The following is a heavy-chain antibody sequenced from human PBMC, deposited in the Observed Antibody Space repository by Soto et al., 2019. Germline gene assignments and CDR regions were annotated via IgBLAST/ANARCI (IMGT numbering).Heavy chain of an antibody. V-gene: IGHV1-69*12. D-gene: IGHD2-21*02. CDR2: IIPIFGTA. J-gene: IGHJ6*02. CDR3: ARQGDPVGYYYYGMDV. Sequence: QVQLVQSGAEVKKPGSSVKVSCKASVGTFSRYAISWVRQAPGQGLEWMGGIIPIFGTANYAQKFQGRVTITADESTSTAYMGLSILRSEDTALYYFARQGDPVGYYYYGMDVWGQGTTVTVSS. CDR1: VGTFSRYA.